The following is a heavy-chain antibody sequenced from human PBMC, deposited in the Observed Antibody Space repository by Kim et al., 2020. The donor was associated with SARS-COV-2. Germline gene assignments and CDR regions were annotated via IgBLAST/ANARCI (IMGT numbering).Heavy chain of an antibody. CDR3: ATHREATVTTRFDY. J-gene: IGHJ4*02. CDR1: GFTFSSYA. D-gene: IGHD4-17*01. CDR2: ISSNGGST. Sequence: GGSLRLSCAASGFTFSSYAMHWVRQAPGKGLEYVSAISSNGGSTYYANSVKGRFTISRDNSKNTLYLQMGSLRAEDMAVYYCATHREATVTTRFDYWGQGTLVTVSS. V-gene: IGHV3-64*01.